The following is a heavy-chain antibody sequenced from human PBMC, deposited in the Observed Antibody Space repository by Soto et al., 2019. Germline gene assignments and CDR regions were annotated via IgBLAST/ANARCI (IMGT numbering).Heavy chain of an antibody. J-gene: IGHJ3*02. CDR3: AHPRGYGVFDAVDI. V-gene: IGHV3-23*01. D-gene: IGHD4-17*01. Sequence: SCAASGFIFSTYAMNWVRQAPGKGLECVSAISNTGGSTFYAESVRGRFTISRDNSINTLYLQMTSLRTEDTAVYYCAHPRGYGVFDAVDIWGQGTMVTVSS. CDR2: ISNTGGST. CDR1: GFIFSTYA.